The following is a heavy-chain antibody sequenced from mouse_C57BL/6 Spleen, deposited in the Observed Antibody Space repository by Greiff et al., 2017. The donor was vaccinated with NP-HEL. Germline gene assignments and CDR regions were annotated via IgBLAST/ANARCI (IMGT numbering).Heavy chain of an antibody. J-gene: IGHJ3*01. CDR3: ARGGHYYYREGFAY. CDR2: IYPGDGDT. Sequence: VQLQQSGPELVKPGASVKISCKASGYAFSSSWMNWVKQRPGKGLEWIGRIYPGDGDTNYNGKFKGKATLTADKSSSTAYMQLSSLTSEDSAVYFCARGGHYYYREGFAYWGQGTLVTVSA. CDR1: GYAFSSSW. D-gene: IGHD2-14*01. V-gene: IGHV1-82*01.